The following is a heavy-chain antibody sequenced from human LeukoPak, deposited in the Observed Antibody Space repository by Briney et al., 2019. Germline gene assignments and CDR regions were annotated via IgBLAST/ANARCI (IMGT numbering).Heavy chain of an antibody. V-gene: IGHV4-61*01. J-gene: IGHJ4*02. CDR1: GGSISSSSYY. CDR2: IYYSGST. Sequence: SETLSLTCTLSGGSISSSSYYWRWVRQPPGKGLEWIGDIYYSGSTKYNPTLKSRVAILVDTSKNQFSLKMSSVTAADTAVYSWARRYCSGGSCYYFYFDYWGQGTLVTVSS. CDR3: ARRYCSGGSCYYFYFDY. D-gene: IGHD2-15*01.